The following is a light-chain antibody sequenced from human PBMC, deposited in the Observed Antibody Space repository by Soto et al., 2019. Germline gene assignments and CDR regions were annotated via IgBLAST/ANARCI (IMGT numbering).Light chain of an antibody. CDR2: DAS. J-gene: IGKJ1*01. CDR3: QQYETFSGT. Sequence: QSPSTLSTSVGDTGNVTCRASQSVSGWLAWYQQKPGEAPKLLIYDASALPRGVPSRFGGSGSGTKFTLTIASLQPDDFATYYCQQYETFSGTFGPGTKVDI. V-gene: IGKV1-5*01. CDR1: QSVSGW.